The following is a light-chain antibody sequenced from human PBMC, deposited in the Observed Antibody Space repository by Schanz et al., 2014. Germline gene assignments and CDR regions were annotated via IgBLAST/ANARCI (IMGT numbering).Light chain of an antibody. J-gene: IGKJ5*01. CDR1: QSVSGY. CDR2: GAS. Sequence: EIVLTQSPGTLSLSPGERATLSCRASQSVSGYLAWYQQKPGQAPRLLIYGASSRATGIPARFSGSGSGTEFTLTISSLQSEDVAVYYCQQYNNWPITFGQGTRLEIK. CDR3: QQYNNWPIT. V-gene: IGKV3-15*01.